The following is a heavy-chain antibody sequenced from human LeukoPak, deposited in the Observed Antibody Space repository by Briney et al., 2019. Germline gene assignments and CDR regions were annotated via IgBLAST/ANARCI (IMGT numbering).Heavy chain of an antibody. CDR2: IVNSGGST. V-gene: IGHV3-53*01. Sequence: GGSLRLSCAASGFTVSSNYMSWVRQAPGKGLEWVSGIVNSGGSTYYADSVKGRFTISRDNSKDTLYLEINSLRAEDTALYYCAKGQRGFDCWGQGTLVTVSS. CDR3: AKGQRGFDC. J-gene: IGHJ4*02. D-gene: IGHD1-1*01. CDR1: GFTVSSNY.